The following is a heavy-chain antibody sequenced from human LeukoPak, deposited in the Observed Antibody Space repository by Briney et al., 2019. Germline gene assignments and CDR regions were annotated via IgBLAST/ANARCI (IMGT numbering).Heavy chain of an antibody. J-gene: IGHJ4*02. D-gene: IGHD3-16*01. CDR2: IWYDGRKQ. CDR1: GFTFNVYG. Sequence: GGSLRLSCGVSGFTFNVYGMHWVRQAPGKGLEWVAAIWYDGRKQYYVDSVKGRFTISRDNSKNTLSLQMNSLRVEDTAVYYCARDGGSYLDYWGQGTLVTVSS. V-gene: IGHV3-33*01. CDR3: ARDGGSYLDY.